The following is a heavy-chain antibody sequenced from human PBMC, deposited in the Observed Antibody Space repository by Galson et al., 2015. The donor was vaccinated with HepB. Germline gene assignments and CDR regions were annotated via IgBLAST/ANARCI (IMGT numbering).Heavy chain of an antibody. CDR1: GDSVSGESAA. CDR3: AREDSGSYSGNFDF. V-gene: IGHV6-1*01. J-gene: IGHJ4*02. Sequence: CAISGDSVSGESAAWNWIRQSPSRGLEWLGKAFYRSKWYNNYAASVKSRITINPDTAKNQISLQLKSVTPEDTAVYFCAREDSGSYSGNFDFWGQGTLVTVSS. CDR2: AFYRSKWYN. D-gene: IGHD1-26*01.